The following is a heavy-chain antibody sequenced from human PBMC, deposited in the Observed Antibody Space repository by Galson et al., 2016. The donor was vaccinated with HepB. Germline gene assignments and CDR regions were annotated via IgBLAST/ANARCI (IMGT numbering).Heavy chain of an antibody. V-gene: IGHV4-39*01. J-gene: IGHJ4*02. D-gene: IGHD5-12*01. Sequence: SETLSLTCTVSGGSINNNSYFWGWIRQPPGKGLEWIGSMFYGGSTYYNPSLKSRVSISVDTSKNQFSLKLTSVTAADTAVYYCARHVPAYSGYDLPFDYWGQGTLVTVSS. CDR3: ARHVPAYSGYDLPFDY. CDR1: GGSINNNSYF. CDR2: MFYGGST.